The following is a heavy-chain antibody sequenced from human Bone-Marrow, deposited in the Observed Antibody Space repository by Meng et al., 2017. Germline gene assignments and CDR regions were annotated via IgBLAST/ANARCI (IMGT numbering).Heavy chain of an antibody. V-gene: IGHV3-48*01. J-gene: IGHJ4*02. D-gene: IGHD2-15*01. Sequence: GESLKISCAASGFTFSNYEMNWVRQAPGKGLEWVSYISSSGSTEYYADSVKGRFTISRDNSKNTLYLQMNSLRAEDTAVYYCARDLKPYCSGGSCYAGDYWGQGTLVTVSS. CDR3: ARDLKPYCSGGSCYAGDY. CDR2: ISSSGSTE. CDR1: GFTFSNYE.